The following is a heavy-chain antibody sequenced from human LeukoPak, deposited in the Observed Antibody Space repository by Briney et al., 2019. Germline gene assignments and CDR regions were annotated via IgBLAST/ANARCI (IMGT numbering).Heavy chain of an antibody. D-gene: IGHD1-26*01. CDR1: GFTFTSYD. CDR3: IRIRTREHQYGMDV. Sequence: GGSLRLSCAASGFTFTSYDMHWVRQATGKGLEWVSAIETVGNTYYSGSVEERFTISRDDVKNSLYLHMNSLRDGDTAVYYCIRIRTREHQYGMDVWGQGTTVTVSS. CDR2: IETVGNT. V-gene: IGHV3-13*01. J-gene: IGHJ6*02.